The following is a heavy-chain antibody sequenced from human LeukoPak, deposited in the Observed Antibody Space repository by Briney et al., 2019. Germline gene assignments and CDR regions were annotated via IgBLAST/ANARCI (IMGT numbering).Heavy chain of an antibody. CDR2: INPNSGGT. Sequence: ASVTVSCKASGYTFTVYYMHWVRQAPGQGLEWMGWINPNSGGTNYAQKFQGRVTITRDTSISTAYMELSRLRSDDTAVYYCASSITMIVVVTPQTPFDPWGQGTLVTVSS. V-gene: IGHV1-2*02. CDR3: ASSITMIVVVTPQTPFDP. J-gene: IGHJ5*02. CDR1: GYTFTVYY. D-gene: IGHD3-22*01.